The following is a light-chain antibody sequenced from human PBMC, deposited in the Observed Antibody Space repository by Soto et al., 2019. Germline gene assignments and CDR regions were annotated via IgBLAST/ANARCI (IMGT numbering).Light chain of an antibody. CDR3: QQYYSYPFS. J-gene: IGKJ1*01. V-gene: IGKV1-8*01. Sequence: AIRMTQSPSSFSASTGDRVTITCRASQGISSYLAWYQQKPGKAPKLLIYAASTLQSGVPSRFSGSGSGTDFTLTISCLQSEDFATYYCQQYYSYPFSFGQGNKVEIK. CDR2: AAS. CDR1: QGISSY.